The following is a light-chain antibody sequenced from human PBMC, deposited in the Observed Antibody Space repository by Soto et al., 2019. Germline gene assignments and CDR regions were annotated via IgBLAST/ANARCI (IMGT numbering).Light chain of an antibody. J-gene: IGLJ1*01. CDR3: SSYTCGGALGV. V-gene: IGLV2-14*01. CDR1: SSDVGGYNY. Sequence: QSALTQPASVSGSPGQSITISCTGTSSDVGGYNYVSWYQQHPGKAPKLMMYDVSNRPSGVSNRFSGSKSGNTASLTISGVEAEDEADYYCSSYTCGGALGVFGTGTKLTVL. CDR2: DVS.